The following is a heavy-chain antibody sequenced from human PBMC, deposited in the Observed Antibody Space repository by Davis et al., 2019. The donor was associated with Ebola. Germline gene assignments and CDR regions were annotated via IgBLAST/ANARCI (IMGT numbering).Heavy chain of an antibody. CDR2: IQYDGSYK. CDR3: AKDLAAADSLFFSGMDV. CDR1: GFTFSTYG. V-gene: IGHV3-30*02. J-gene: IGHJ6*02. Sequence: GESLKISCAASGFTFSTYGMHWVRQAPGKGLEWVTFIQYDGSYKKYADSVKGRFTISRDNSKNTLYLQMNSLRAEDTAMYHCAKDLAAADSLFFSGMDVWGQGTTVTVSS. D-gene: IGHD6-13*01.